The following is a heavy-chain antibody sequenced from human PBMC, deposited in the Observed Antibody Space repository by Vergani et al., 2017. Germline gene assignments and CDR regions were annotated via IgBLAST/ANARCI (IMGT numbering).Heavy chain of an antibody. CDR1: GYTFTSYY. D-gene: IGHD2-21*02. CDR3: SLSVVTAALDY. CDR2: INPSGGST. Sequence: QVQLVQSGAEVKKPGASVKFSCKASGYTFTSYYMHWVRQAPGQGLEWMGIINPSGGSTSYAQKFQGRVTMTRDTSTSTVYMELSSLRSEDTAVYYCSLSVVTAALDYWGQGTLVTVSS. J-gene: IGHJ4*02. V-gene: IGHV1-46*01.